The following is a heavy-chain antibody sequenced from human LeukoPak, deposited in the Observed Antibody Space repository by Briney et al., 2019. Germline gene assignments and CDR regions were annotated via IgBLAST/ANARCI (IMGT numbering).Heavy chain of an antibody. Sequence: GGSLTLSGAVSGFTFTSYSMNWVRQAPGKGLEWVSSISSSSNYIYYADSVKGRFTISRDNAKNSLYLQMNSLRAEDTAVYYCAREPGESSGWSERGQGTLVTVSS. D-gene: IGHD6-19*01. CDR1: GFTFTSYS. CDR3: AREPGESSGWSE. J-gene: IGHJ4*02. V-gene: IGHV3-21*01. CDR2: ISSSSNYI.